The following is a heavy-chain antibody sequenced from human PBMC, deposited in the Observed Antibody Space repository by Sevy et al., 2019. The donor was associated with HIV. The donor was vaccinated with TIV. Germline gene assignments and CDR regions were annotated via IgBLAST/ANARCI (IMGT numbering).Heavy chain of an antibody. J-gene: IGHJ4*02. D-gene: IGHD6-13*01. CDR3: ARDSPTGYLDY. CDR1: GFTFSSYW. CDR2: IKQDGSEK. Sequence: GESLKISCAASGFTFSSYWMSWVRQAPGKGLEWVANIKQDGSEKYYVDSVKGRFTISRDNAKNSLYLQMNSLGAEDTAVYYCARDSPTGYLDYWGQGTLVTVSS. V-gene: IGHV3-7*01.